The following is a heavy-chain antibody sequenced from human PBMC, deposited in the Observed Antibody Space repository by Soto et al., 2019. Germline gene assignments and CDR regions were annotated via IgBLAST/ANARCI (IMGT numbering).Heavy chain of an antibody. J-gene: IGHJ4*02. CDR2: IKSKTDGGTA. V-gene: IGHV3-15*01. CDR1: GFTFSNAW. Sequence: EVHLVESGGGLVKPGGSLRLSCAASGFTFSNAWMSWVRQAPGKGLEWVGRIKSKTDGGTADYAAPVKGRFTISRDDSKNTLYLQMNSLKTEDTAMYYCTTDEIDTVVWEFDYWGQGTLVTVSS. CDR3: TTDEIDTVVWEFDY. D-gene: IGHD1-26*01.